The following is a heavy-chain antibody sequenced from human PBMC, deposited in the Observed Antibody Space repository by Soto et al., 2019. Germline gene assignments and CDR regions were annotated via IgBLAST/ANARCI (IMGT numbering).Heavy chain of an antibody. V-gene: IGHV1-2*04. CDR3: ARGGRITMIVVPLDY. CDR2: INPNSGGT. Sequence: ASVKVSCKASGYTFTGYYMHWVRQAPGQGLEWMGWINPNSGGTNYAQKFQGWVTMTRDTSISTAYMELSRLRSDDTAVYYCARGGRITMIVVPLDYWGQGTLLTVSS. J-gene: IGHJ4*02. CDR1: GYTFTGYY. D-gene: IGHD3-22*01.